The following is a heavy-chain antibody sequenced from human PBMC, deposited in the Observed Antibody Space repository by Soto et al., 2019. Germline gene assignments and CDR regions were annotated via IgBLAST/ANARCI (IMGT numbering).Heavy chain of an antibody. D-gene: IGHD2-2*01. Sequence: SESLSLTCTVSGGSISSYYWSWIRQPPGKGLEWIGYIYYSGSTNYNPSLKSRVTISVDTSKNQFSLKLSSVTAADTAVYYCARNSNIYCSSTSCPRGHYYYYYGMDVWGQGTTVTVSS. CDR3: ARNSNIYCSSTSCPRGHYYYYYGMDV. CDR2: IYYSGST. V-gene: IGHV4-59*01. CDR1: GGSISSYY. J-gene: IGHJ6*02.